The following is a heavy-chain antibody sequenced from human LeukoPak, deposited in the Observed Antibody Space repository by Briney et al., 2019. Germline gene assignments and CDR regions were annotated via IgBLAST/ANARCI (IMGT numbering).Heavy chain of an antibody. CDR3: TRSSDITMVRGVIITPYYYYYMDV. J-gene: IGHJ6*03. CDR2: IRSKANSYAT. CDR1: GFTFSSYS. D-gene: IGHD3-10*01. V-gene: IGHV3-73*01. Sequence: GSLRLSCAASGFTFSSYSMNWVRQASGKGLEWVGRIRSKANSYATAYAAPVKGRFTISRDDSKNTAYLQMNSLKTEDTAVYYCTRSSDITMVRGVIITPYYYYYMDVWGKGTTVTVSS.